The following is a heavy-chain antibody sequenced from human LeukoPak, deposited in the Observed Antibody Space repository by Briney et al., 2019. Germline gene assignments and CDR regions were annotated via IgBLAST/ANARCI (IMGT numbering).Heavy chain of an antibody. D-gene: IGHD1-1*01. CDR2: ISGGGEDT. V-gene: IGHV3-23*01. J-gene: IGHJ2*01. Sequence: GGSLRLSCAASGFTFTSYAMSWIRQAPGKGLEWVSAISGGGEDTYYPDSVKGRFTISRDNSKNTLYLQMNSLRAEDTAIYYCAKPRAMTTGVGRYFDLWGRGTLVTVSP. CDR1: GFTFTSYA. CDR3: AKPRAMTTGVGRYFDL.